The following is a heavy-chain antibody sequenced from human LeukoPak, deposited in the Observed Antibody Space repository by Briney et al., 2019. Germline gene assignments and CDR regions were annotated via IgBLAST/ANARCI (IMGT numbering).Heavy chain of an antibody. D-gene: IGHD2-2*01. CDR2: IYTSGST. Sequence: PSETLFLTCTVSGGSISSYYWSWIRQPAGKGLEWIGRIYTSGSTNYNPSLKSRVTMSVDTSKNQFSLKLSSVTAADTAVYYCARNVVVPAAPDAFDIWGQGAMVTVSS. V-gene: IGHV4-4*07. J-gene: IGHJ3*02. CDR1: GGSISSYY. CDR3: ARNVVVPAAPDAFDI.